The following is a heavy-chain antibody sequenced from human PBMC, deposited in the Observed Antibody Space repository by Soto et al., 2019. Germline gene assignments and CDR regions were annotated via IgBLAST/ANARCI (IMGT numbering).Heavy chain of an antibody. V-gene: IGHV3-23*01. Sequence: GVSLRLSCTAAGCTFISYAMSWVRQAPGKGLEWVSAISGSGGSTYYADSVKGRFTISRDNSKNTLYLQMNSLRAEDTAVYYCAKDMGGNGAFDIWGQGTMVTVSS. CDR3: AKDMGGNGAFDI. J-gene: IGHJ3*02. D-gene: IGHD3-16*01. CDR2: ISGSGGST. CDR1: GCTFISYA.